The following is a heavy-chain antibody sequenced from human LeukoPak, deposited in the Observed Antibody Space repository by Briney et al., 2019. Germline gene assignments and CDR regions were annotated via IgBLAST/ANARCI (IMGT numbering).Heavy chain of an antibody. D-gene: IGHD3-10*01. J-gene: IGHJ4*02. CDR3: ARNSDYYSLGSPPFDY. Sequence: ASVKVSCKASGYTFNSYDMNWVRQAPGQGLEWMGWIKTNTGNPTYAQGFTGRFVFSLDTSVSAAYLQISSLRAEDTAVYYCARNSDYYSLGSPPFDYWGQGTLVTVSS. CDR2: IKTNTGNP. CDR1: GYTFNSYD. V-gene: IGHV7-4-1*02.